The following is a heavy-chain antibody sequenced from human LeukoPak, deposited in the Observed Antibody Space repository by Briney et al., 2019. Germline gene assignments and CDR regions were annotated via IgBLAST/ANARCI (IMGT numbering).Heavy chain of an antibody. CDR3: ARDHPGSGWYVDY. V-gene: IGHV3-23*01. D-gene: IGHD6-19*01. CDR1: GFTFGSYA. J-gene: IGHJ4*02. CDR2: ISGSGGSP. Sequence: GGSLRLSCAASGFTFGSYAMGWVRQAPGKGLEWVSGISGSGGSPYYTDSVKGRFTISKDNSKDTLYLQMNGPRDEDTAVYYCARDHPGSGWYVDYWGQGILVTVSS.